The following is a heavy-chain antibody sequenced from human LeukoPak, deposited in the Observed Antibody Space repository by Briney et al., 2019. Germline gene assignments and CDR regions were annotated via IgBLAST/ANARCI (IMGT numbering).Heavy chain of an antibody. CDR3: ARAGGPYSSSWYYFDY. CDR2: IWYDGSNK. D-gene: IGHD6-13*01. Sequence: GRSLRLSCAASGFTLSSYGMHWVRQAPGKGLEWVAVIWYDGSNKYYADSVKGRFTISRDNSKNTLYLQMNSLRAEDTAVYYCARAGGPYSSSWYYFDYWGQGTLVTVSS. CDR1: GFTLSSYG. J-gene: IGHJ4*02. V-gene: IGHV3-33*01.